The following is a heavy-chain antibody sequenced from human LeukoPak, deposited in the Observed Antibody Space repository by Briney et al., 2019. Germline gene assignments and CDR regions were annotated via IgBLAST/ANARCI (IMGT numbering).Heavy chain of an antibody. CDR3: VRLVASDSYSSSWYLDY. CDR2: IDSGSSYI. CDR1: GFTFSTYS. D-gene: IGHD6-13*01. J-gene: IGHJ4*02. Sequence: GGPLRLSCAASGFTFSTYSMNWVRQAPGKGLEWVSSIDSGSSYIYYADSVKGRFTISRDNAKNSLYLQMNSLRAEDTAVYYCVRLVASDSYSSSWYLDYWGQGTLVTVSS. V-gene: IGHV3-21*01.